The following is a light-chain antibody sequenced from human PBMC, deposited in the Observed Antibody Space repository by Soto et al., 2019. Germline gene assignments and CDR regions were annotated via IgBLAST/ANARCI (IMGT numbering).Light chain of an antibody. CDR1: SSNIGAGYD. J-gene: IGLJ2*01. CDR3: QSYDSSLSVV. Sequence: QSVLTQPPSVSGAPGQRVTISCTGSSSNIGAGYDVHWYQQLPGTAPKLLIYGNSNRPSGVPDRFSGSKSGTSASLAITGLQEEDEADYYRQSYDSSLSVVFGGGTKLTVL. CDR2: GNS. V-gene: IGLV1-40*01.